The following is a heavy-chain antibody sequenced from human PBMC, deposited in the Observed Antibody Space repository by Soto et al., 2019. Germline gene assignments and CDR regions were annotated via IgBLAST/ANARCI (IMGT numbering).Heavy chain of an antibody. V-gene: IGHV1-2*04. CDR1: GYTFTGYY. D-gene: IGHD3-3*01. CDR3: ARDRVLRLRFLEWLPMDD. Sequence: ASVKVSCKASGYTFTGYYMHWVRQAPGQGLEWMGWINPNSGGTNYAQKFQGWVTMTRDTSTSTVYMELSRLRSEDTAVYYCARDRVLRLRFLEWLPMDDWGQGTLVTVSS. CDR2: INPNSGGT. J-gene: IGHJ4*02.